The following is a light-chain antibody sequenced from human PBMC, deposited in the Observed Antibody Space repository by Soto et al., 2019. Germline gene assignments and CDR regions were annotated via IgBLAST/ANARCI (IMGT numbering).Light chain of an antibody. Sequence: VLTQAPGTLSMSKGERATLSCRASQSVSSSYLAWYQQKAGQAPRLLIYGASSRATGIPDRFSGSGSGTDFTLTISRLEPEDFAVYYCQQYGSSPPWTFGQGTKVDIK. CDR2: GAS. CDR1: QSVSSSY. J-gene: IGKJ1*01. CDR3: QQYGSSPPWT. V-gene: IGKV3-20*01.